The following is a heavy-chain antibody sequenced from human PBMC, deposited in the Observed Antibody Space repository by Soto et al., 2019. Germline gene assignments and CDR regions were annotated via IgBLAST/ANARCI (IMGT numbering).Heavy chain of an antibody. Sequence: SPTLSLSCAIPGDSVSSNSAAWNWIRQSPSRGLEWLGRTYYRSKWYNDYAVSVKSRLTINPDTSKNQFSLQLNSVTTEDTAVYYCARDSRSTTAFDIWGQGTMVTVSS. CDR2: TYYRSKWYN. CDR3: ARDSRSTTAFDI. J-gene: IGHJ3*02. D-gene: IGHD1-1*01. CDR1: GDSVSSNSAA. V-gene: IGHV6-1*01.